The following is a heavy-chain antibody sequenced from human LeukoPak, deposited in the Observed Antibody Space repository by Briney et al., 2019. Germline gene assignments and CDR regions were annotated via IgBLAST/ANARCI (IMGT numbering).Heavy chain of an antibody. CDR1: GFTFSSYA. CDR3: AKDSGVTTVEY. CDR2: ISGSGGST. J-gene: IGHJ4*02. Sequence: PGGSLRLSCAASGFTFSSYAMSWVRQAPGKGLEWVSDISGSGGSTHYADSVKGRFTISRDNSKNTLYLQMSSLRADDTAVYYCAKDSGVTTVEYWGQGTLVTVSS. V-gene: IGHV3-23*01. D-gene: IGHD4-11*01.